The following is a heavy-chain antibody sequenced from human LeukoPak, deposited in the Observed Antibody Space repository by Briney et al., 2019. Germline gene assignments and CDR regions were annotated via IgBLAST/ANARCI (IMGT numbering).Heavy chain of an antibody. CDR3: ARGGSSTVLSYMDV. V-gene: IGHV4-39*07. CDR2: IYYSGST. CDR1: GGSISSSSYY. D-gene: IGHD4-11*01. Sequence: SETLSLTCTVSGGSISSSSYYWGWIRQPPGKGLEWIGSIYYSGSTYYNPSLKSRVIISVDTSKNQFSLKLSSVTAADTAVYCCARGGSSTVLSYMDVWGKGTTVTVSS. J-gene: IGHJ6*03.